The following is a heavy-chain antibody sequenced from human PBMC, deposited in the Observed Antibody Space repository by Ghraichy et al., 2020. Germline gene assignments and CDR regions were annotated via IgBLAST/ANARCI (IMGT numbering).Heavy chain of an antibody. V-gene: IGHV3-53*01. CDR3: ARDSTSSGWDTTHFDY. CDR2: IYSGGST. Sequence: GGSLRLSCAASGFTVSSNYMSWVRQAPGKGLEWVSVIYSGGSTYYADSVKGRFTISRDNSKNTLYLQMNSLRAEDTAVYYCARDSTSSGWDTTHFDYWGQGTLVTVSS. J-gene: IGHJ4*02. CDR1: GFTVSSNY. D-gene: IGHD6-19*01.